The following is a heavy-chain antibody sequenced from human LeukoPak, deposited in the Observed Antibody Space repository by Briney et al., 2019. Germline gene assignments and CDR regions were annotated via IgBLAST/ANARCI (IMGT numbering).Heavy chain of an antibody. CDR2: IYHSGST. Sequence: PSETLSLTCTVSGYSMSSGYYWGWIRQPPGKGLEWIGSIYHSGSTYYNPSLKSRVTISVDTSKNQFSLKLSSVTAADTAVYYCAVGGSSSVDYWGQGTLVTVSS. J-gene: IGHJ4*02. V-gene: IGHV4-38-2*02. CDR3: AVGGSSSVDY. D-gene: IGHD6-6*01. CDR1: GYSMSSGYY.